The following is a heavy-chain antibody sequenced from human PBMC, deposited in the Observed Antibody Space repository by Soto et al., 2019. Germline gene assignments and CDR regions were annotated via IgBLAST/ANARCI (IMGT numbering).Heavy chain of an antibody. J-gene: IGHJ5*02. CDR1: GGSLSGYY. CDR3: ARRHDFWSGYYKGNNWFDP. CDR2: INHSGST. D-gene: IGHD3-3*01. V-gene: IGHV4-34*01. Sequence: PSETLSLTCAVYGGSLSGYYWSWIRQPPGKGLEWIGEINHSGSTNYNPSLKSRVTISVDTSKNQFSLKLSSVTAADTAVYYCARRHDFWSGYYKGNNWFDPWGQGTLVTVSS.